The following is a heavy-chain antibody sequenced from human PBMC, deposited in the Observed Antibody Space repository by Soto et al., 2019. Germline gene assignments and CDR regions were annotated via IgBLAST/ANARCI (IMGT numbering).Heavy chain of an antibody. CDR2: IDNYGSST. J-gene: IGHJ4*02. Sequence: RICCASCRFTVCSSWMHWVCQVPGKGLVWVSRIDNYGSSTTYADSVKGRFTISRDNAKNTLYLQMNSLRPEDTAVYYCARAKGVATSDYWGQGTLVTVSS. V-gene: IGHV3-74*01. D-gene: IGHD5-12*01. CDR1: RFTVCSSW. CDR3: ARAKGVATSDY.